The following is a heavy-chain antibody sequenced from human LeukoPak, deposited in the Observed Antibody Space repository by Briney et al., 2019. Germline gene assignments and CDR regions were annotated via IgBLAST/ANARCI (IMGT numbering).Heavy chain of an antibody. CDR2: SHHGGNT. Sequence: PSETLSLACSVSGYSINTNSYWAWIRQSPGKGLEWIGSSHHGGNTYYHPSLKSRVTTSIDTSKNQFSLELYSVTAADTAVFYCARWLGKGFDMWGQGTVVTVSS. CDR3: ARWLGKGFDM. CDR1: GYSINTNSY. V-gene: IGHV4-38-2*01. J-gene: IGHJ3*02. D-gene: IGHD3-22*01.